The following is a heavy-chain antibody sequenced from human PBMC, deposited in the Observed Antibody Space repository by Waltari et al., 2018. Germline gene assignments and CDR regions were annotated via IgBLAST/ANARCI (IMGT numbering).Heavy chain of an antibody. Sequence: EVQLVESGGGLVQPGGSLRLSCAASGFTFSSYEMNWVRPAPGKGLEWVSYISSSGSTIYYADSVKGRFTISRDNAKNSLYLQMNSLRAEDTAVYYCARDPRSPTVTTSWFDHWGQGTLVTVSS. CDR2: ISSSGSTI. J-gene: IGHJ5*02. D-gene: IGHD4-4*01. V-gene: IGHV3-48*03. CDR1: GFTFSSYE. CDR3: ARDPRSPTVTTSWFDH.